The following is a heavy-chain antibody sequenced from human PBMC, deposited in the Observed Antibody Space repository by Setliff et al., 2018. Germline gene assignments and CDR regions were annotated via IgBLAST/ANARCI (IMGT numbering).Heavy chain of an antibody. CDR2: ISSISSSTI. D-gene: IGHD3-22*01. J-gene: IGHJ6*03. V-gene: IGHV3-48*01. Sequence: PGGSLRLSCAASGFNFMNYGMNWVRQAPGEGLEWVSYISSISSSTIYYADSVKGRFTISRDNAKNSLYLQLNSLRAEDTAVYYCATNPRKGRSGGYYYDDPYYFYMDVWGKGTTVTVSS. CDR1: GFNFMNYG. CDR3: ATNPRKGRSGGYYYDDPYYFYMDV.